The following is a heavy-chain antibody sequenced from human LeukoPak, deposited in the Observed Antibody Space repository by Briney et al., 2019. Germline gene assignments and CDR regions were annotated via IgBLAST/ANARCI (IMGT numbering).Heavy chain of an antibody. V-gene: IGHV4-59*10. CDR2: IYTSGST. CDR3: AKSNGYGLIDI. D-gene: IGHD3-22*01. J-gene: IGHJ3*02. CDR1: GGSISSYY. Sequence: SETLSLTCAVYGGSISSYYWSWIRQPAGKGLEWIGRIYTSGSTNYNPSLKSRVTISLDTSRNQFSLKLNSVTAADTAVYYCAKSNGYGLIDIWGQGTMVTVSS.